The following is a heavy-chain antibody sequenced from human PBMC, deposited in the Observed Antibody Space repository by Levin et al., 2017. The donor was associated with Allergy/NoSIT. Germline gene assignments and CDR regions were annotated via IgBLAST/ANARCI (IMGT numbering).Heavy chain of an antibody. Sequence: SETLSLTCSVSGDSISRGFYYWSWIRQPAGEGLEWIGRIYVTGSTTYSPSLKSRVTISLERSKDQVSLKINSVTAADTAVYYCARDFEGFSGYKPYCYIDVWGKGTPVTVSS. CDR1: GDSISRGFYY. J-gene: IGHJ6*03. CDR2: IYVTGST. CDR3: ARDFEGFSGYKPYCYIDV. D-gene: IGHD5-12*01. V-gene: IGHV4-61*02.